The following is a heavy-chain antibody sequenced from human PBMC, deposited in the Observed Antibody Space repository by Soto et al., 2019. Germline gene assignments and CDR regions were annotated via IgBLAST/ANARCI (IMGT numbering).Heavy chain of an antibody. V-gene: IGHV4-4*02. CDR3: AYSIGWYRLDV. Sequence: QVYLQESGPGLVKPSGTLSLTCAVSGASVSTPYWWTWVRQPPGKDLEWIGDVYHTGGNNYNPSLMSRVTISLDKSKNQFSLDMSSVTAADTAIYYCAYSIGWYRLDVWGQGTMVIVSS. J-gene: IGHJ3*01. D-gene: IGHD6-19*01. CDR1: GASVSTPYW. CDR2: VYHTGGN.